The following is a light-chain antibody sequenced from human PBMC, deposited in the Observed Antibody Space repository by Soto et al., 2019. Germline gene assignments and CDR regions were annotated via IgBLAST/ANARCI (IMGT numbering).Light chain of an antibody. J-gene: IGKJ3*01. CDR2: GAS. V-gene: IGKV3-15*01. CDR1: QSVSNY. CDR3: QQYNNRPPFT. Sequence: EIVLTQSPATLSLSPGERATLSCRASQSVSNYLAWYQQKPGQAPRLLIYGASTRATGIPARFSGSGSGTEFTLTISSLQSEDFAVYYCQQYNNRPPFTFGPGTKVDIK.